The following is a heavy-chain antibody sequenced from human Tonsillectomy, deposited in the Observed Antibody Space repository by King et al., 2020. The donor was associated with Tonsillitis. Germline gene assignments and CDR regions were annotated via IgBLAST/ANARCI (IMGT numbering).Heavy chain of an antibody. CDR2: IDPNSGGI. J-gene: IGHJ4*02. D-gene: IGHD3-3*01. CDR1: GYTFTNYY. CDR3: ARDDSFLGVFDY. V-gene: IGHV1-2*02. Sequence: VQLVESGAEVKKPGASVKVSCKASGYTFTNYYIHWVRQAPGQGLEWMGWIDPNSGGIDYAQKFRGRVTMTRDTSINTAYMELSRLISDDTAFYYCARDDSFLGVFDYWGQGALVTVSS.